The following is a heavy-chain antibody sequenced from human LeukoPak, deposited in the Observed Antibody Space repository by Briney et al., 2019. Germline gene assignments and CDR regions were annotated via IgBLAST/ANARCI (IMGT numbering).Heavy chain of an antibody. Sequence: GRSLRLSCAASGFTFSSYAMHWVRQAPGKGLEWVALISYDGSNKYYADSVKGRFTISRDNSKNTLYLQTNSLRAEDTAVYYCARGYCSGGSCYDYWGQGTLVTVSS. CDR1: GFTFSSYA. J-gene: IGHJ4*02. D-gene: IGHD2-15*01. V-gene: IGHV3-30-3*01. CDR2: ISYDGSNK. CDR3: ARGYCSGGSCYDY.